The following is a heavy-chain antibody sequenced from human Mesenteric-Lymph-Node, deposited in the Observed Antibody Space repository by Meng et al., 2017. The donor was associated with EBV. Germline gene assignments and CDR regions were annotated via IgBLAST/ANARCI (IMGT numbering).Heavy chain of an antibody. V-gene: IGHV1-18*01. CDR2: INAYNGDT. D-gene: IGHD1-26*01. Sequence: QLVQPGGEVKKPWASVKVPCNASGYTFTNYGITWVRQAPGQGLEWMGWINAYNGDTNYAQTLQGRVTMTTDTSTSTAYMELRSLRSDDTAVYYCARVEVGITSGDYWGQGTLVTVSS. CDR1: GYTFTNYG. J-gene: IGHJ4*02. CDR3: ARVEVGITSGDY.